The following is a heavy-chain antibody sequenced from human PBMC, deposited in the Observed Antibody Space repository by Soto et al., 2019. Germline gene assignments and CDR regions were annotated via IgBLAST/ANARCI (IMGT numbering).Heavy chain of an antibody. J-gene: IGHJ3*02. V-gene: IGHV4-59*01. D-gene: IGHD3-10*01. CDR2: IYYSGST. CDR3: ARRYGSAFDI. CDR1: GGSISSYY. Sequence: PSETLSLTCTVSGGSISSYYWSWIRQPPGKGLEWIGYIYYSGSTNYNPSLKSRVTISVDTSKNQFSLKLGSVTAADTAVYYCARRYGSAFDIWGQGTMVTVSS.